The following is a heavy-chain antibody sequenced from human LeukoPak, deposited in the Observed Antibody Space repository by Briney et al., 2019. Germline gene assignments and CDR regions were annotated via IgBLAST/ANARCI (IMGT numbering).Heavy chain of an antibody. J-gene: IGHJ4*02. CDR2: IRASGDRT. CDR3: AVLAVPAVGY. V-gene: IGHV3-23*01. D-gene: IGHD2-15*01. CDR1: GFTFINYG. Sequence: GGSLRLSCVVSGFTFINYGMSWVRQAPGKGLEWVSTIRASGDRTYYAESVKGRFTMSGDKSKNTLYLQMSNLRAEDTAVYHCAVLAVPAVGYWGQGTLVIVSS.